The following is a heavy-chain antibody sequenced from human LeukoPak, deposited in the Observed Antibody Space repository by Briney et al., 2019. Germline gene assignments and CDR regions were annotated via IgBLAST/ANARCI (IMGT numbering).Heavy chain of an antibody. D-gene: IGHD6-19*01. J-gene: IGHJ4*02. CDR2: IKSKTDGGTT. CDR1: GFTFSNAW. Sequence: GGSLRLSCAASGFTFSNAWMSWVRQAPGKGLEWVGRIKSKTDGGTTDYAAPVKGRFTISRDDSKNTLYLQMNSLKTEDTAVYYCTSPSSGWYRADYWGQGTLVTVSS. CDR3: TSPSSGWYRADY. V-gene: IGHV3-15*01.